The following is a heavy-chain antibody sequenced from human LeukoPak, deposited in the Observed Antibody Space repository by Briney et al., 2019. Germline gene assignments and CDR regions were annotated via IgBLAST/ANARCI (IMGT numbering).Heavy chain of an antibody. V-gene: IGHV3-30*14. J-gene: IGHJ3*02. CDR1: GFTFSSYA. CDR3: ARDKTYYDYVWGSYRSDAFDI. Sequence: WRSLRLSCAAPGFTFSSYAMHWVRQAPGKGLEWVAVISYDGSNKYYADSVKGRLTISRDNSKNTLYLQMNSLRAEDTAVYYCARDKTYYDYVWGSYRSDAFDIWGQGTMVTVSS. CDR2: ISYDGSNK. D-gene: IGHD3-16*02.